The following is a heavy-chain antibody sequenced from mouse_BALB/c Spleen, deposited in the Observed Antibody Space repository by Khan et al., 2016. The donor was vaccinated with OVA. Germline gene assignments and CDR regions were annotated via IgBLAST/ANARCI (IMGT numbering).Heavy chain of an antibody. D-gene: IGHD1-1*01. CDR2: ISCYNGVI. J-gene: IGHJ3*01. V-gene: IGHV1S34*01. CDR1: GYSLTGYY. CDR3: ARAVYYGSSSFAY. Sequence: LVKTGASVKISCKAFGYSLTGYYIHWAKQSYGKSLEWIGNISCYNGVISYNQKFKGKATFTVDKSSSTAYMQFNSLTSEDAAVYYYARAVYYGSSSFAYWGQGTLVTVSA.